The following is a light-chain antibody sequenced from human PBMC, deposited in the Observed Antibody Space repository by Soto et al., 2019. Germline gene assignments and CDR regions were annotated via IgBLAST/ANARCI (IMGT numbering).Light chain of an antibody. J-gene: IGKJ1*01. Sequence: IVLTQSPGTLSLSPGEKVTLSCRASQTVTTRLAWYQHKPGQAPRLLIYGASNRASGIPDRFSGSGSGTDFTLTISRLEPEDFAVYYCQQYGSSGTFGQGTKVDIK. V-gene: IGKV3-20*01. CDR1: QTVTTR. CDR2: GAS. CDR3: QQYGSSGT.